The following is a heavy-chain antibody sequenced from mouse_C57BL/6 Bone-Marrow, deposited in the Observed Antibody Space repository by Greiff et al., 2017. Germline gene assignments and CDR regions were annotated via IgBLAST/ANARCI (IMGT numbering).Heavy chain of an antibody. D-gene: IGHD1-1*01. CDR1: GFTFSDYY. V-gene: IGHV5-12*01. Sequence: EVQLVESGGGLVQPGGSLKLSCAASGFTFSDYYMYWVRQTPEKRLEWVAYISNGGGSTYYPDTVKGRFTISRDNAKNTLYLQMSRLKSEDTAMYYCARGYGSRWYFDVGGTGTTVTVSS. CDR3: ARGYGSRWYFDV. CDR2: ISNGGGST. J-gene: IGHJ1*03.